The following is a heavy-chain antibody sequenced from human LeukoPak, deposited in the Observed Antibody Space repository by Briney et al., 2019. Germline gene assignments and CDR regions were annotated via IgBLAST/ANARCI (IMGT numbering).Heavy chain of an antibody. Sequence: SETLSLTCTVSGDSISSSSFYWGWIRQPPGKGLEWIASVYYSGSGYYKPSLKSRVTMSVDKSENQFSLKLTSVTATDSAVYYCASSNWLRDANFDSWGQGTLVTVSS. CDR2: VYYSGSG. CDR1: GDSISSSSFY. J-gene: IGHJ4*02. V-gene: IGHV4-39*07. D-gene: IGHD6-13*01. CDR3: ASSNWLRDANFDS.